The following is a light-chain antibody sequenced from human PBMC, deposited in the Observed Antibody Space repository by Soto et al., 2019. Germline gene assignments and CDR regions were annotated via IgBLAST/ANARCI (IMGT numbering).Light chain of an antibody. V-gene: IGLV1-40*01. CDR2: DSN. CDR1: SSNIGAGYD. Sequence: QSVLTQPPSVSRAPGQRITISCTGSSSNIGAGYDVHWYQQLPGTAPKLLISDSNNRPSGVPDRFSGSKSGTSASLAITGLQAEDEADYYCQSYDSSLSGSTVFGTGTKLTVL. J-gene: IGLJ1*01. CDR3: QSYDSSLSGSTV.